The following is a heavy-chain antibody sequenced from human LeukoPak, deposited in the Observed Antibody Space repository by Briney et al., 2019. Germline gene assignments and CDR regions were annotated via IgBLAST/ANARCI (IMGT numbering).Heavy chain of an antibody. CDR2: ISAYNGNT. J-gene: IGHJ3*02. Sequence: ASVKVSCKASGYTFTSYGISWVRQAPGQGLEWMGWISAYNGNTNYAQKLQGRVTMTTDTSTSTAYMELRSLRSDDTAVYYCTRDTLRLNYDFWSGYALGDAFDIWGQGTMVTVSS. CDR1: GYTFTSYG. D-gene: IGHD3-3*01. V-gene: IGHV1-18*01. CDR3: TRDTLRLNYDFWSGYALGDAFDI.